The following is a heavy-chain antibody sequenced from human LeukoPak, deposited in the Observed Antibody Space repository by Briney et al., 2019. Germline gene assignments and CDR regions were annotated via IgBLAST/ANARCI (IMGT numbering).Heavy chain of an antibody. CDR1: GGTSSSYA. CDR3: ARGPLIVVVPAASPYYYYMDV. D-gene: IGHD2-2*01. CDR2: IIPIFGTA. J-gene: IGHJ6*03. V-gene: IGHV1-69*13. Sequence: SVKVSCKASGGTSSSYAISWVRQAPGQGLEWMGGIIPIFGTANYAQKFQGRVTITADESTSTAYMELSSLRSEDTAVYYCARGPLIVVVPAASPYYYYMDVWGKGTTVTVSS.